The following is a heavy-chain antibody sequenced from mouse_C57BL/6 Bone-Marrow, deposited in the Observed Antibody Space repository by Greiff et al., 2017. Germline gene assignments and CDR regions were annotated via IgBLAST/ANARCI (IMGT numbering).Heavy chain of an antibody. V-gene: IGHV1-80*01. CDR3: ARLGGGPYGNPSSFAY. J-gene: IGHJ3*01. CDR1: GYAFSSYW. Sequence: VQLQQSGAELVKPGASVKISCKASGYAFSSYWMNWVKQRPGKGLEWIGQIYPGDGDTNYNGKFKGKATLTADKSSSTAYMQLSSLTSEDSAVYFCARLGGGPYGNPSSFAYWGQGTLVTVSA. CDR2: IYPGDGDT. D-gene: IGHD2-1*01.